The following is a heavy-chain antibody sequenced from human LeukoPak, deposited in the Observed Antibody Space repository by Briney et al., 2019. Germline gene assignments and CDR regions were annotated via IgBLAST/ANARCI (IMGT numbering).Heavy chain of an antibody. J-gene: IGHJ4*02. CDR1: GGTSSSYA. CDR3: ARESSRGYSYGTFDY. CDR2: IIPIFGTA. Sequence: SVKVSCKASGGTSSSYAISWVRQAPGQGLEWMGGIIPIFGTANYAQKFQGRVTITADESTSTAYMELSSLRSEDTAVYYCARESSRGYSYGTFDYWGQGTLVTVSS. D-gene: IGHD5-18*01. V-gene: IGHV1-69*13.